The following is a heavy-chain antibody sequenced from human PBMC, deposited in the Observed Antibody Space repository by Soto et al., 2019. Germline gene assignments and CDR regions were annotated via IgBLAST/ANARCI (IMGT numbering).Heavy chain of an antibody. J-gene: IGHJ4*02. V-gene: IGHV3-30*04. CDR2: ISYDEIDK. CDR1: GFTFSNYT. CDR3: AGRSGSSEY. Sequence: GGSLRLSCAASGFTFSNYTMHWVRQAPGKGLEWVALISYDEIDKYFADAVKGRFTISRDNSKNTLYLQMDSLRAEDTAVYYCAGRSGSSEYWGRGTLVTRLL. D-gene: IGHD3-10*01.